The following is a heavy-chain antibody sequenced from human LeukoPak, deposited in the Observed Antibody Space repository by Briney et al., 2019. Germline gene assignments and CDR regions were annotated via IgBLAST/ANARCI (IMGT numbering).Heavy chain of an antibody. CDR3: ARDSVSSGWSSDTYYFDY. Sequence: QSGGSLRLSCAASGFTFSSYWMSWVRQAPGKGLEWVANIKVDGSEKYYVDSAKGRFTISRDNAKNSLYLQMNSLRAEDTAVYYCARDSVSSGWSSDTYYFDYWGQGTLVTVSS. D-gene: IGHD6-19*01. CDR1: GFTFSSYW. CDR2: IKVDGSEK. J-gene: IGHJ4*02. V-gene: IGHV3-7*03.